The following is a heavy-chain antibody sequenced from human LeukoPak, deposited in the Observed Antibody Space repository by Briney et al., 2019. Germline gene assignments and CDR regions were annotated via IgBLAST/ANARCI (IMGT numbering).Heavy chain of an antibody. V-gene: IGHV3-30-3*01. D-gene: IGHD2-2*01. CDR2: ISYDGSNK. CDR1: GFTFSSYD. CDR3: ARDRVVVPAPLDY. Sequence: GRSLRLSCAASGFTFSSYDMHWVRQAPGKGLEWVAVISYDGSNKYYADSVKGRFTISRDNSKNTLYLQMNSLRAEDTAVYYCARDRVVVPAPLDYWGQGTLVTVSS. J-gene: IGHJ4*02.